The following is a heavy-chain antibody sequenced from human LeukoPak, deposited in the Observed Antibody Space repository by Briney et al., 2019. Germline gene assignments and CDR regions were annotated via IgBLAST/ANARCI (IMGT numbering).Heavy chain of an antibody. CDR3: AKIARAAARPPSDY. CDR2: ISSSGSTI. J-gene: IGHJ4*02. V-gene: IGHV3-48*03. D-gene: IGHD6-13*01. Sequence: GGSLRLSCAASGFTFSSYEMNWVRQAPGKGLEWVSYISSSGSTIYYADSVKGRFTVSRDNAKNSLYLQMNSLRAEDTAVYYCAKIARAAARPPSDYWGQGTLVTVSS. CDR1: GFTFSSYE.